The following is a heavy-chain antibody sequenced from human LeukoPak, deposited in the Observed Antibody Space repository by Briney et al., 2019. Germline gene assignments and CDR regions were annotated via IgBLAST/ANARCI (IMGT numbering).Heavy chain of an antibody. D-gene: IGHD6-6*01. Sequence: SETLSLTCTVSSGSISTSNYYWGWVRQPPGKALEWIGNIFYSGNTNYNPSLKSRVTILVDTSKNQVSLKLSSVTAADTAVYFCARDWGVGGRPGYMDVWGKGTTVTVSS. CDR2: IFYSGNT. CDR3: ARDWGVGGRPGYMDV. J-gene: IGHJ6*03. V-gene: IGHV4-39*07. CDR1: SGSISTSNYY.